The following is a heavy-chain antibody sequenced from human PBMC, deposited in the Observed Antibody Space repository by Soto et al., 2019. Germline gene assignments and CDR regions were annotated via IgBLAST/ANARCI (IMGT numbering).Heavy chain of an antibody. V-gene: IGHV4-39*01. CDR3: ARNSIHCSSTSCILFDP. Sequence: SETLSLTCTVSGGSISSSSYYFCLILHPPGKGLEWIGSIYYSGSTYYNPSLKSRVTISVDTSKNQFSLKLSSVTAADTAVYYCARNSIHCSSTSCILFDPWGQGTLVTVSS. J-gene: IGHJ5*02. CDR1: GGSISSSSYY. D-gene: IGHD2-2*01. CDR2: IYYSGST.